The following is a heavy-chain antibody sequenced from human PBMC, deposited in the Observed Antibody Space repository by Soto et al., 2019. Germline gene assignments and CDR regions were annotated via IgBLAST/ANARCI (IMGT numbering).Heavy chain of an antibody. CDR2: ISYDGSNK. J-gene: IGHJ3*02. CDR1: GFTFRTYG. D-gene: IGHD2-21*02. V-gene: IGHV3-30*18. CDR3: AKAPAPNDSFDI. Sequence: GGSLRLSCAASGFTFRTYGMHWVRQAPDRGLEWVAVISYDGSNKYYAYSVKGRFTISRDNSKKTLYVRMNSLRVEETAVYYCAKAPAPNDSFDIWGQGTMVTVSS.